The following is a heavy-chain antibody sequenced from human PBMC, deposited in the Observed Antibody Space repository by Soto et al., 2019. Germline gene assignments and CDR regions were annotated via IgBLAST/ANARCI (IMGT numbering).Heavy chain of an antibody. Sequence: GGSLRLSCASSGLTFSSYWMHWVRQVPGKGLVWVSRINSDGSSTSYADSVKGRFTISRDNAKNTLYLQMNSLRAEDTALYYCAKGRRPEYPYYFDYWGQGTLVTVSS. D-gene: IGHD2-2*02. CDR1: GLTFSSYW. V-gene: IGHV3-74*01. CDR3: AKGRRPEYPYYFDY. J-gene: IGHJ4*02. CDR2: INSDGSST.